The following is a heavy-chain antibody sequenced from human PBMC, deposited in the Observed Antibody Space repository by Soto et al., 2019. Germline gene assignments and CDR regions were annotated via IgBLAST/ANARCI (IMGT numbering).Heavy chain of an antibody. CDR2: IGGNREYT. CDR3: AKHGWKTTAFYYYMDV. D-gene: IGHD4-17*01. V-gene: IGHV3-23*01. J-gene: IGHJ6*03. CDR1: EFTFSNYA. Sequence: EAQLLESGGGLVQPGGSLRLSCAASEFTFSNYAMSWVRQAPGKGLEWVSGIGGNREYTSYADSVKGRFTISRDNSKKTLYLQIDSLRAEDTALYYCAKHGWKTTAFYYYMDVWGKGTTVTVS.